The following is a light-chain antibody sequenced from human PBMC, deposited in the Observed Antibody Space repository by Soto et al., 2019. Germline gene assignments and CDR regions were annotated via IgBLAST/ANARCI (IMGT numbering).Light chain of an antibody. V-gene: IGKV1-9*01. J-gene: IGKJ5*01. CDR2: SAS. CDR3: QQLNSYPQT. Sequence: DIQVTLSTSSLSASVGDRVTITCQASRGISSYLAWYQQKPGKPPKLLVYSASTLQSGVPSRFSGSGSGPDFTLTISSLQPEDSATYFCQQLNSYPQTFGQGTRLEIK. CDR1: RGISSY.